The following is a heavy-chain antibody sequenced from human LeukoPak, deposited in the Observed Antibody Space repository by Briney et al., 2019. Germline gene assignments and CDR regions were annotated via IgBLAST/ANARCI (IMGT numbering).Heavy chain of an antibody. V-gene: IGHV3-21*01. CDR3: ARDSSSPDDPGYYYYYGMDV. CDR2: INNSSSYI. Sequence: GGSLRLSCAASGFTFSSYCMNWVRQAPGKGLEWVSSINNSSSYIYYADSVKGRFTISRDNAKNSLYLQMNSLRAEDTAVYYCARDSSSPDDPGYYYYYGMDVWGQGTTVTVSS. CDR1: GFTFSSYC. D-gene: IGHD6-6*01. J-gene: IGHJ6*02.